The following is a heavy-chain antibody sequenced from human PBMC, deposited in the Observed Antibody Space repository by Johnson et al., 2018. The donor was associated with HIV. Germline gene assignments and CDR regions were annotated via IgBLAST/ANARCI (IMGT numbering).Heavy chain of an antibody. CDR3: AKEGGYSYGYGGDQTGDAFDI. V-gene: IGHV3-30*02. CDR1: GFTFSSYG. Sequence: VHLVESGGGVVQPGGSLRLSCAASGFTFSSYGMHWVRQAPGKGLEWVAFIRYDGDNKYYVDSVRGRFTISRDNHKNTLHLQMSSLRVDDTTVYFCAKEGGYSYGYGGDQTGDAFDIWGQGTMVSVSS. CDR2: IRYDGDNK. D-gene: IGHD5-18*01. J-gene: IGHJ3*02.